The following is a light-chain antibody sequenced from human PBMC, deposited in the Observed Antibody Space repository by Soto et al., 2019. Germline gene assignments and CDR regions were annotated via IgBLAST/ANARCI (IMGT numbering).Light chain of an antibody. V-gene: IGKV3-20*01. CDR1: QSVSSSY. J-gene: IGKJ5*01. CDR2: GAS. Sequence: IALTQSPGTLSLSPGGRATLSCRACQSVSSSYLAWYQQKPGQAPRLLIYGASSRATGIPDRFSGSGSGTDFTLTISRLEPEDFAVYYCQQYGSSPPITFGQGTRLEI. CDR3: QQYGSSPPIT.